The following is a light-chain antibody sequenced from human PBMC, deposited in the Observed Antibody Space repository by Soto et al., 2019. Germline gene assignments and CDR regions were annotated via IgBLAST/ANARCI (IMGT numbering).Light chain of an antibody. CDR1: SSDIGSNP. J-gene: IGLJ2*01. CDR3: SAWDDNIYGPV. Sequence: QSVLTQPPSASGTPGQRVALSCSGGSSDIGSNPVNWYLHLPGAAPKLLIYRDNQRPAGVPDRLSGSKSGTSASLTIRGLQSEDEADYFCSAWDDNIYGPVFGGGTKLTVL. CDR2: RDN. V-gene: IGLV1-44*01.